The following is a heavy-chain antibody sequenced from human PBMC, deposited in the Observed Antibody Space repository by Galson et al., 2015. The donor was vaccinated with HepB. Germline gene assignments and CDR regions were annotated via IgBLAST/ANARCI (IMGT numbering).Heavy chain of an antibody. CDR3: ARDPYYYDSSGYYYANWFDP. V-gene: IGHV1-18*04. Sequence: SVKVSCKASGSTFTSYGISWVRQAPGQGLEWMGWISAYNGNTNYAQKLQGRVTMTTDTSTSTAYMELRSLRSDDTAVYYCARDPYYYDSSGYYYANWFDPGGQGTLVTVSS. J-gene: IGHJ5*02. CDR2: ISAYNGNT. CDR1: GSTFTSYG. D-gene: IGHD3-22*01.